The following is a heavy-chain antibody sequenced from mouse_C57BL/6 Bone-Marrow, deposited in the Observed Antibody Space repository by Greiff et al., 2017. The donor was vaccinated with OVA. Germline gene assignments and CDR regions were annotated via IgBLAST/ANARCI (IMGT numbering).Heavy chain of an antibody. Sequence: VQLQQSGPGLVQPSQSLSITCTVSGFSLTSYGVHWVRQSPGTGLEWLGVIWSGGSTDYNAAFISRLSISKDNSKSQFFFKMNSLQADDTAIYYCARGNYYGNYVSWFAYWGQGTLVTVSA. CDR1: GFSLTSYG. D-gene: IGHD2-1*01. CDR3: ARGNYYGNYVSWFAY. J-gene: IGHJ3*01. V-gene: IGHV2-2*01. CDR2: IWSGGST.